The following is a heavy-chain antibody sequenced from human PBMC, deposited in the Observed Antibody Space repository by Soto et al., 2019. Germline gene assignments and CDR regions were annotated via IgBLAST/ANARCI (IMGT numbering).Heavy chain of an antibody. D-gene: IGHD6-6*01. Sequence: QVQLQQWGPGLLKPSETLSLTCAVYGGSFSGYYWSWIRQPPGKGLEWIGEINHSGGTNYNASLKSRVTISEDTSKNQFSLKLTSMTAADTAVYYCAGGGVAALPGGYYSYDMDVWGRGTTVTVSS. CDR2: INHSGGT. V-gene: IGHV4-34*01. J-gene: IGHJ6*02. CDR3: AGGGVAALPGGYYSYDMDV. CDR1: GGSFSGYY.